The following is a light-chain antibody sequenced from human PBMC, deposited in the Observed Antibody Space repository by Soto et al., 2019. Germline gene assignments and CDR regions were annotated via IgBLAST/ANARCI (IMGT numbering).Light chain of an antibody. Sequence: EIVLTHSPGTLSLSPGERATLSSRASQSVSSNLAWYHLKPGQAPRLLIYGASTRATGIPARFSGSGSGTEFTLTISSLQSEDFAVYYCQQYNNWPVTFGQGTKV. V-gene: IGKV3-15*01. CDR3: QQYNNWPVT. CDR2: GAS. CDR1: QSVSSN. J-gene: IGKJ1*01.